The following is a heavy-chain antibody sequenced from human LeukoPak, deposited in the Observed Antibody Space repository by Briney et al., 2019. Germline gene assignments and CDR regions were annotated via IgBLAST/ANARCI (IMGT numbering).Heavy chain of an antibody. V-gene: IGHV3-74*01. CDR2: INSDGSSP. CDR3: ARWGSSGWYPMDV. J-gene: IGHJ6*02. D-gene: IGHD6-19*01. Sequence: TGGSLRLSCAASGFTFSTYWMHWVRQGPGTWLVWVSCINSDGSSPSYADSVKGRFTISRDNAKNTVYLQMNSLRAEDTAVYYCARWGSSGWYPMDVWGQGTTVTVSS. CDR1: GFTFSTYW.